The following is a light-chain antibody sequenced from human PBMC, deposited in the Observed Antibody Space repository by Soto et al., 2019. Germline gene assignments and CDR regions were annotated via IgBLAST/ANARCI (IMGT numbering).Light chain of an antibody. Sequence: EIVMTQSPATLSVSPGERSTLSCRASERVSSNLAWYQQKPGQAPRRLIYGASTRATGIPARFSGSGSGTEFTLTISSLQSEDFAVYYCQQYNNWWTFGQGTKVDI. CDR2: GAS. CDR3: QQYNNWWT. V-gene: IGKV3-15*01. J-gene: IGKJ1*01. CDR1: ERVSSN.